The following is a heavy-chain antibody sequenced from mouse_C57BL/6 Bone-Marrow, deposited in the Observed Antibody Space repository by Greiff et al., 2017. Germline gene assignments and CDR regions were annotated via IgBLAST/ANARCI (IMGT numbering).Heavy chain of an antibody. CDR3: ARLYYSNYEGDY. V-gene: IGHV5-12*01. Sequence: DVKLQESGGGLVQPGGSLKLSCAASGFTFSDYYMYWVRQTPEKRLEWVAYISNGGGSTYYPDTVKGRFTITRDNAKNTLYLQMSRLKTEETAMYYCARLYYSNYEGDYWSQGTSDTVSS. D-gene: IGHD2-5*01. CDR1: GFTFSDYY. CDR2: ISNGGGST. J-gene: IGHJ4*01.